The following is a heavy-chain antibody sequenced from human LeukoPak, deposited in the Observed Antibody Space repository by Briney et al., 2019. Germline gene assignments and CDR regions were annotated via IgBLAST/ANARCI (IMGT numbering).Heavy chain of an antibody. D-gene: IGHD2-15*01. V-gene: IGHV3-74*01. Sequence: PSGGSLRLSCAASGFTFSNYWMHWVRQVPGKGPVWVSRIQSDGSTARYADSVQGRFTTSRDNAKNTLYLQMNSLKAEDTAVYYCTRDQSTISTATYALDVWGQGTAVIVAS. J-gene: IGHJ6*02. CDR3: TRDQSTISTATYALDV. CDR2: IQSDGSTA. CDR1: GFTFSNYW.